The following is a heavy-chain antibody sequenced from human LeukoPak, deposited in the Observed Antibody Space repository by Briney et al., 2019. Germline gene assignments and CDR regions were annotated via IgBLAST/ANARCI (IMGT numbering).Heavy chain of an antibody. Sequence: GGSLRLSCAASGFTFDDYAMHWVRQAPGKGLEWVSVISWDGGYTYYADSVKGRFTISRDNSKNSLYLQMNSLRAEDTAVYYCARGRGVVISAFDIWGQGTMVTVSS. V-gene: IGHV3-43D*03. CDR1: GFTFDDYA. D-gene: IGHD3-22*01. CDR2: ISWDGGYT. J-gene: IGHJ3*02. CDR3: ARGRGVVISAFDI.